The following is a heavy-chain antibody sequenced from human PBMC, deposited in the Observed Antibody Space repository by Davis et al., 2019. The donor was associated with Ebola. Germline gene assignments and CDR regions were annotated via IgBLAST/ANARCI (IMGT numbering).Heavy chain of an antibody. V-gene: IGHV1-18*01. J-gene: IGHJ6*02. D-gene: IGHD6-6*01. CDR1: GYTFTSYG. CDR2: ISAYNGNT. Sequence: ASVKVSCKASGYTFTSYGISWVRQAPGQGLEWMGWISAYNGNTNYAQKLQGRVTMTTDTSTSTAYMELRSLRSEDTAVYYCARVRSSSIAARPSHKNYYYYGMDVWGQGTTVTVSS. CDR3: ARVRSSSIAARPSHKNYYYYGMDV.